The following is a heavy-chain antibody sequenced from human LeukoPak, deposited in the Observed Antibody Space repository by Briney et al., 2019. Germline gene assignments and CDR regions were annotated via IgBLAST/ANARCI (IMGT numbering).Heavy chain of an antibody. CDR1: GGTFSSYA. Sequence: AASVKVSCKASGGTFSSYAISWVRQAPGQGLEWMGGIIPIFGTANYAQKFQGRVTITADESTSTAYMELSSLRSEDTAVYYCARRSGSTSPRYYFDYWGQGTLVTVSS. CDR3: ARRSGSTSPRYYFDY. V-gene: IGHV1-69*13. J-gene: IGHJ4*02. CDR2: IIPIFGTA. D-gene: IGHD2-2*01.